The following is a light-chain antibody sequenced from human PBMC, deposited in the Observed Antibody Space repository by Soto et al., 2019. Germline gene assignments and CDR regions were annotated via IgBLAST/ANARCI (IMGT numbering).Light chain of an antibody. CDR2: DAS. V-gene: IGKV3-11*01. Sequence: EIVLTQSPATLSLSPGEKATLSCRASQSVSSYLAWSQQKPGQAPRLLIYDASNRATGVPARFSGSGSGTDFTPTISSLEPEDFAVYYCHQRSNWPFTFGPGPKVDVK. J-gene: IGKJ3*01. CDR1: QSVSSY. CDR3: HQRSNWPFT.